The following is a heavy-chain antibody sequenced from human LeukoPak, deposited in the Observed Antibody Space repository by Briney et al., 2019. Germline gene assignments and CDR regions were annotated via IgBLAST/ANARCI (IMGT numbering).Heavy chain of an antibody. Sequence: GGSLRLSCAASGFTFSSYGMHWVRQAPGKGLEWVAVISYDGSNKCYADSVKGRFTISRDNSKNTLYLQMNSLRAEDTAVYYCAKEGAYSGSYYGFDYWGQGTLVTVSS. CDR3: AKEGAYSGSYYGFDY. V-gene: IGHV3-30*18. J-gene: IGHJ4*02. CDR1: GFTFSSYG. CDR2: ISYDGSNK. D-gene: IGHD1-26*01.